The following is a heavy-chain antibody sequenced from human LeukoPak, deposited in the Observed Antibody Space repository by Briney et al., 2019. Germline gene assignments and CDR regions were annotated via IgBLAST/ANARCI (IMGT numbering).Heavy chain of an antibody. Sequence: PGGSLRLSCAASGFTFSSYSMNWVRQAPGKGLEWVSSISSYSDYTYYPDSVQGRFTISRDNAKNSLYLQMNSLGAEDTAVYYCARATGYGAFDHWGQGTLVTVSS. D-gene: IGHD4-17*01. CDR1: GFTFSSYS. V-gene: IGHV3-21*01. CDR3: ARATGYGAFDH. CDR2: ISSYSDYT. J-gene: IGHJ5*02.